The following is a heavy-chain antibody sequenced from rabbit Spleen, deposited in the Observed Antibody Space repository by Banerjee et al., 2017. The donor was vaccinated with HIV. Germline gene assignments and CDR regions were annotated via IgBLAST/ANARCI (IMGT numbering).Heavy chain of an antibody. D-gene: IGHD1-1*01. Sequence: QQLEESGGRVVQPGGSLTLSCKAFGFTISGYWMNWVRQAPGKGLEWIGIIYPITETTYYANWVNGRFTISSDNAQNTVDLQMNSLTAADTATYFCAREDVGGSVSLWGPGTLVTV. CDR2: IYPITETT. J-gene: IGHJ4*01. V-gene: IGHV1S7*01. CDR1: GFTISGYW. CDR3: AREDVGGSVSL.